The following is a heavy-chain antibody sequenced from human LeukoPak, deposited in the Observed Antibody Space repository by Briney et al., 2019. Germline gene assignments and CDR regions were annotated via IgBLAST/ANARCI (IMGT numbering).Heavy chain of an antibody. CDR2: ISGSGGST. CDR1: GFTVSSNS. D-gene: IGHD3-22*01. J-gene: IGHJ4*02. Sequence: GGSLRLSCTVSGFTVSSNSMSWVRQAPGKGLEWVSAISGSGGSTYYADSVKGRFTISRDNSKNTLYLQMNSLRAEDTAVYYCASSPHPNYYDSSGYSAYWGQGTLVTVSS. V-gene: IGHV3-23*01. CDR3: ASSPHPNYYDSSGYSAY.